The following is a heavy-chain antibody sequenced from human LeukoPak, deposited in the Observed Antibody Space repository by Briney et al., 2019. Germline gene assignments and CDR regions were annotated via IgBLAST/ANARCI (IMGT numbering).Heavy chain of an antibody. D-gene: IGHD3-22*01. V-gene: IGHV1-2*02. CDR3: ARVEVYYYDSSGYYYFDY. CDR1: GYTFTGYY. CDR2: INSNSGGT. J-gene: IGHJ4*02. Sequence: GASVKVSCKASGYTFTGYYMHWVRQAPGQGLEWMGWINSNSGGTNYAQKFQGRVTMTRDTSISTAYMELSRLRSDDTAVYYCARVEVYYYDSSGYYYFDYWGQGTLVTVSS.